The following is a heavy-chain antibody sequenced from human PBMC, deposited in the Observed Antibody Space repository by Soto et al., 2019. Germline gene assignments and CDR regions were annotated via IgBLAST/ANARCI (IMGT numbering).Heavy chain of an antibody. Sequence: GGSLRLSCAASGFTVSSNYMSWVRQAPGKGLEWVSVIHSGSSTYYADSVKGRFTISRDNAKNSLFLQMNSLRAEDTAVYYCATTEWTPGAFDIWGQGTMVTVSS. J-gene: IGHJ3*02. CDR3: ATTEWTPGAFDI. V-gene: IGHV3-53*01. D-gene: IGHD3-3*01. CDR1: GFTVSSNY. CDR2: IHSGSST.